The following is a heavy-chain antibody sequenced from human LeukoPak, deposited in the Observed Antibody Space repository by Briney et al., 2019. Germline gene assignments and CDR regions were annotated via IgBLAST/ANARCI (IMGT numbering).Heavy chain of an antibody. CDR2: ISWNSGSI. D-gene: IGHD3-10*01. J-gene: IGHJ4*02. CDR1: GFTFDNYA. Sequence: GGSLRLSCAASGFTFDNYAMHWVRQAPGKGLEWVSGISWNSGSIGYADSVKGRFTISRDNAKNSLYLQMNSLRAEDTALYYCAKDRPGGFDYWGQGTLVTVSP. V-gene: IGHV3-9*01. CDR3: AKDRPGGFDY.